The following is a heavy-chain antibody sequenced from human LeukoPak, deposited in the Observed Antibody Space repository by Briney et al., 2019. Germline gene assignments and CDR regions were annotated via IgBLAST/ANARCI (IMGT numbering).Heavy chain of an antibody. CDR1: GGSISSSSYY. D-gene: IGHD6-13*01. Sequence: SETLSLTCTVSGGSISSSSYYWGWIRQPPGKGLEWIGYIYYSGSTNYNPSLKSRVTISVDTSKNQFSLKLSSVTAADTAVYYCAREIAAAGDYWFDPWGQGTLVTVSS. CDR2: IYYSGST. V-gene: IGHV4-61*01. J-gene: IGHJ5*02. CDR3: AREIAAAGDYWFDP.